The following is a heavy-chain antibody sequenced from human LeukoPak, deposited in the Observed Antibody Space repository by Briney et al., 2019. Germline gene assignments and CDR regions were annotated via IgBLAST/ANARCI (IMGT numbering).Heavy chain of an antibody. CDR1: GYIFTTYW. J-gene: IGHJ4*02. D-gene: IGHD6-6*01. CDR3: ARRPAFYFDY. Sequence: GASLQISCQISGYIFTTYWIAWVRQLPGKGLEWMGVIYPADSDTKYSPSFQGQVTFSVDKSISTAYLQWNSLKASDTAIYYCARRPAFYFDYWGQGTLVTVSS. V-gene: IGHV5-51*01. CDR2: IYPADSDT.